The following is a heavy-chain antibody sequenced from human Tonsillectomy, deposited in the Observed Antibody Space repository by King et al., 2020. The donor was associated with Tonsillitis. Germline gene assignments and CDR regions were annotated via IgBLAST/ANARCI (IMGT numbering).Heavy chain of an antibody. D-gene: IGHD2-21*02. CDR2: NSSRGRYI. CDR3: ARDRLSGDH. CDR1: GFTFSDYT. V-gene: IGHV3-21*01. J-gene: IGHJ1*01. Sequence: VQLVESGGGLVKPGWSLRLSCAASGFTFSDYTINWVRQAPGKGLEWVSSNSSRGRYIYYADSVKGRFTISRDNAQNSLFLQMNSLTAEDTAVYYCARDRLSGDHWGQGILVTVSS.